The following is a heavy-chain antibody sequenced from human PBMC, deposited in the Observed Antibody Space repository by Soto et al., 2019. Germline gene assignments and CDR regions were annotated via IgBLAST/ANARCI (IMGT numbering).Heavy chain of an antibody. D-gene: IGHD5-18*01. J-gene: IGHJ4*02. V-gene: IGHV1-69*13. Sequence: SVKVSCKASGGTFSSYAISWLRQSPGQGLEWMGGIIPIFGTANYAQKFQGRVTITADESTSTAYMELSSLRSEDTAVYYCARAVPRRKTSIQLWPRLDYWGQGTLVTVSS. CDR2: IIPIFGTA. CDR3: ARAVPRRKTSIQLWPRLDY. CDR1: GGTFSSYA.